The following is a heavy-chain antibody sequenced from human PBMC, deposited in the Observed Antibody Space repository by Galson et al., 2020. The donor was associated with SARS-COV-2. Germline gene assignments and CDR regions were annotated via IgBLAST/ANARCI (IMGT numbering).Heavy chain of an antibody. J-gene: IGHJ4*02. CDR2: ISWNSGSI. CDR3: AKASERGGYDSDY. CDR1: GFTFDDYA. V-gene: IGHV3-9*01. D-gene: IGHD5-12*01. Sequence: GGSLRLSCAASGFTFDDYAMHWVRQAPGKGLEWVSGISWNSGSIGYADSVKGRFTISRDNAKNSLYLQMNSLRAEDTALYYCAKASERGGYDSDYWGQGTLVTVSS.